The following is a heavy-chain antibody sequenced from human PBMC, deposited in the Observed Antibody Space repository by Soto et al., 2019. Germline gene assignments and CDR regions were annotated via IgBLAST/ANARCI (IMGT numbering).Heavy chain of an antibody. CDR3: ARATPHNGHNYYYFGMDV. V-gene: IGHV3-30-3*01. J-gene: IGHJ6*02. Sequence: GGSLRLSCAASGFTFSNYAMHWVRQAPGKGLEWVAVISYDGSDKYNANSVKGRFTISRDNSKNTLYLQMNSLRAEDTAVYYCARATPHNGHNYYYFGMDVWGQGTTVTVSS. CDR2: ISYDGSDK. D-gene: IGHD2-8*01. CDR1: GFTFSNYA.